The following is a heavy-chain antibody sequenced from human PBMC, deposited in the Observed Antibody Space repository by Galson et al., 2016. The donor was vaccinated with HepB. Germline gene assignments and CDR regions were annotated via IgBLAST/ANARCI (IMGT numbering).Heavy chain of an antibody. D-gene: IGHD5-18*01. J-gene: IGHJ6*02. CDR1: GGPISSSSYY. Sequence: SETLSLTCTVSGGPISSSSYYWGWIRQPPGKGLEWIGSIYYSGSTYYNPSLQSRVTISVDTSKNQFSLKMSSVTAADTAVYYCARRFRYTYGPPYGMDVWGQGTTVPVSS. V-gene: IGHV4-39*01. CDR3: ARRFRYTYGPPYGMDV. CDR2: IYYSGST.